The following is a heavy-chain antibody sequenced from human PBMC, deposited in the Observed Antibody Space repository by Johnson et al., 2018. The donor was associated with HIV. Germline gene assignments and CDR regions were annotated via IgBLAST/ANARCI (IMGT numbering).Heavy chain of an antibody. D-gene: IGHD5-24*01. J-gene: IGHJ3*02. V-gene: IGHV3-15*01. CDR2: IKSKTDGGTT. CDR3: ASIDRGYNTDACDI. Sequence: VESGGGLVKPGGSLRLSCAASGFTFSNAWMSWVRQAPGKGLEWVGRIKSKTDGGTTDYAAPVKGRFTISRDDSKNTLYLQMNSLRAEDTAVYYCASIDRGYNTDACDIWGQGTMVTVSS. CDR1: GFTFSNAW.